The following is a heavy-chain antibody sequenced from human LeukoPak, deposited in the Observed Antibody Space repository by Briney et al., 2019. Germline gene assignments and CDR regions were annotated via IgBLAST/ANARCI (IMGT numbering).Heavy chain of an antibody. CDR1: GFTFSNYW. CDR3: YGAVAGDDFDS. CDR2: IKEDGSAK. V-gene: IGHV3-7*01. D-gene: IGHD6-19*01. Sequence: GGSLSFSCEASGFTFSNYWMGWVGKAPGKGLEWVANIKEDGSAKYYVDSVKGRFTISRDNAKNSLYLRMNSLRAEDTAVYYCYGAVAGDDFDSWGQGTLVTVSS. J-gene: IGHJ4*02.